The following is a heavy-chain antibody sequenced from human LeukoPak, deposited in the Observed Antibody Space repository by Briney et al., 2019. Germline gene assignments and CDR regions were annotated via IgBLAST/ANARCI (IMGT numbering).Heavy chain of an antibody. CDR3: VTDCGTLNPGGH. D-gene: IGHD2-21*01. J-gene: IGHJ1*01. Sequence: GGPLRLSCVTSGFTFSNYYFSWVRQAPGKGLEWVANIKQDGSDKYYVASVKGRFTISRDNAKNSLFLQMNSLRVEDTAVYYCVTDCGTLNPGGHWGQGTLVTVSS. CDR2: IKQDGSDK. CDR1: GFTFSNYY. V-gene: IGHV3-7*01.